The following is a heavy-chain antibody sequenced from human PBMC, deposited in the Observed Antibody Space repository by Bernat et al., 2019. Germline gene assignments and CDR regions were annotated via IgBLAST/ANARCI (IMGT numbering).Heavy chain of an antibody. CDR3: ARELGYCSGGSCSGGRIIKNYFDY. CDR2: INPNSGGT. D-gene: IGHD2-15*01. Sequence: QVQLVQSGAEVKKPGASVKVSCKASGYTFTGYYMHWVRQAPGQGLEWMGWINPNSGGTNYAQKCQGRVTMPRDTSISTAYMELSRLRSDDTAVYYCARELGYCSGGSCSGGRIIKNYFDYWGQGTLVTVSS. V-gene: IGHV1-2*02. J-gene: IGHJ4*02. CDR1: GYTFTGYY.